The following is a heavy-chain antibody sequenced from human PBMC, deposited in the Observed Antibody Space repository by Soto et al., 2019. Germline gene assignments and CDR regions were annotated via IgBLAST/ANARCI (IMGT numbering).Heavy chain of an antibody. Sequence: PGGSLRLSCAAFGFKISSSSMNWVRQAPGRGLEWVAYISDSGSKTLYADSVKGRFTVSRDTAKNSLYLQMSGLREEDRAVYYCERYYYDSSGYDGMDVWGHGTTVTV. J-gene: IGHJ6*02. CDR2: ISDSGSKT. V-gene: IGHV3-48*02. D-gene: IGHD3-22*01. CDR1: GFKISSSS. CDR3: ERYYYDSSGYDGMDV.